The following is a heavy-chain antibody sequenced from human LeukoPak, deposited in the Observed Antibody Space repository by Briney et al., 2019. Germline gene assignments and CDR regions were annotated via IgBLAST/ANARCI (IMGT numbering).Heavy chain of an antibody. Sequence: GGSLRLSCEASGFTFSSYEMNWVRQAPGKGLEWVSYISDSDNTIYYADSVKGRLTISRDNAKSSLYLQMNSLRAEDTALYYCARDRGTRGWYYDAFDIWGQGTMVTVSS. D-gene: IGHD6-19*01. J-gene: IGHJ3*02. V-gene: IGHV3-48*03. CDR1: GFTFSSYE. CDR2: ISDSDNTI. CDR3: ARDRGTRGWYYDAFDI.